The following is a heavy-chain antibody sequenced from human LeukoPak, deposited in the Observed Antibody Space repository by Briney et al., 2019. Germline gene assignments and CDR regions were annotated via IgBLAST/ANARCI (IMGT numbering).Heavy chain of an antibody. CDR2: IVHSGNT. CDR3: ARFGSSTWYKGAFDI. CDR1: GGSFSGYY. Sequence: SETLSLTCAVYGGSFSGYYWCWLRQPPGTGLEWIGEIVHSGNTKYNPSLKSRVTISVDTSKKQFSLNLTSVTAADTAVYYCARFGSSTWYKGAFDIWGQGTMVTVAS. V-gene: IGHV4-34*12. J-gene: IGHJ3*02. D-gene: IGHD1-1*01.